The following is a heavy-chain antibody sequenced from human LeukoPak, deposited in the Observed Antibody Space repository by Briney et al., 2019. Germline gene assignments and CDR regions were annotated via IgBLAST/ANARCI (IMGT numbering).Heavy chain of an antibody. CDR1: GFTFSSYA. Sequence: GRSLRHSCAASGFTFSSYAMHWVRQAPGKGLEWVAVISNDETNKFYTDSVKGRFTVSRDKSKSTLYLQMNSLRPEDTAVYFCAKGAYPTGAMGLYYFDYWGQGILVTVSS. J-gene: IGHJ4*02. CDR2: ISNDETNK. V-gene: IGHV3-30*18. D-gene: IGHD5-18*01. CDR3: AKGAYPTGAMGLYYFDY.